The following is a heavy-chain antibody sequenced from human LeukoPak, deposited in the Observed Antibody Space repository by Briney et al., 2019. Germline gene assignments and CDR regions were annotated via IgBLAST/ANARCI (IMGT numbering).Heavy chain of an antibody. CDR1: GYTFTGYY. J-gene: IGHJ4*02. CDR3: ARVRSTMVRGVILGY. Sequence: ASVKVSCKASGYTFTGYYMHWVRQAPGQGLEWMGWINPNSGGTNYAQKFQGRVTMTRDTSISTAYMELSRLRSDDTAVYYCARVRSTMVRGVILGYWGRGTLVTVSS. CDR2: INPNSGGT. V-gene: IGHV1-2*02. D-gene: IGHD3-10*01.